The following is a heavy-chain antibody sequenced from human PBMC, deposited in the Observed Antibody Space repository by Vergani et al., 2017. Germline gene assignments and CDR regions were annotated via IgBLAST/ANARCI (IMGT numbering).Heavy chain of an antibody. V-gene: IGHV3-48*01. D-gene: IGHD1-26*01. CDR2: ISSSSSTI. J-gene: IGHJ4*02. Sequence: EVQLVESGGGLVQPGGSLRLSCAASGFTFSSYSMNWVRQAPGKGLEWVSYISSSSSTIYYADSVKGRFTISRDNAKNSLYLQMNSLRAEDTAVYYCARGAEKDWELYYFDYWGQGTLVTVSS. CDR3: ARGAEKDWELYYFDY. CDR1: GFTFSSYS.